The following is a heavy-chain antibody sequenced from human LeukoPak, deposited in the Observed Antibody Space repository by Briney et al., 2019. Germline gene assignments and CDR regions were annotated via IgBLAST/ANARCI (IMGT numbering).Heavy chain of an antibody. CDR1: GYSFTSYW. Sequence: GESLKISCKGSGYSFTSYWIGWVRQMPGQGLEWMGIIYPGDSDTRYSPSFQGQVTISADKSISTAYLQWSSLKAPDTAMYYCARQDYYGSSGSDYFDYWGQGTLDTVSS. D-gene: IGHD3-22*01. V-gene: IGHV5-51*01. CDR3: ARQDYYGSSGSDYFDY. CDR2: IYPGDSDT. J-gene: IGHJ4*02.